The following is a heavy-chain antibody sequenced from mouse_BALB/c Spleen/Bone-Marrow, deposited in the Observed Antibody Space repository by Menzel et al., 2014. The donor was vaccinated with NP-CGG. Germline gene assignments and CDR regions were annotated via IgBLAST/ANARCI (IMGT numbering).Heavy chain of an antibody. D-gene: IGHD3-1*01. J-gene: IGHJ3*01. CDR3: AITARATLAWFAY. CDR1: GYSFTSYY. CDR2: IYPYYGGT. Sequence: VKLLEPGPELEKPGASVKISCKASGYSFTSYYMDWVKQSHGKSLEWIGNIYPYYGGTRYNQKFKGKATLTVDKSSNTAYMQFKSLTSVDSAVYYCAITARATLAWFAYWGQGTLVTVSA. V-gene: IGHV1-34*02.